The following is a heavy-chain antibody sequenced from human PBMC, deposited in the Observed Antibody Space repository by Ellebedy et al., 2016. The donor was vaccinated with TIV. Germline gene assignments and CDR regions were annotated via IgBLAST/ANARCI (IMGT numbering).Heavy chain of an antibody. V-gene: IGHV4-59*08. CDR2: IYYSGST. J-gene: IGHJ4*02. D-gene: IGHD3-22*01. CDR3: ARTSYYDSSGYPLFDY. CDR1: AGSISNYY. Sequence: MPSETLSLTCTVSAGSISNYYWSWIRQPPGKGLGWIGYIYYSGSTNYNPSLKRRVTMSVDSSRNQFSLKLSSVTAADTAVFYCARTSYYDSSGYPLFDYWGQGTLVTVSS.